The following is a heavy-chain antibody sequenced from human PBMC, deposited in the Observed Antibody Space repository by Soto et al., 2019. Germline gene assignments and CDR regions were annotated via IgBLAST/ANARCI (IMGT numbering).Heavy chain of an antibody. J-gene: IGHJ6*03. CDR2: IIPKLGIT. D-gene: IGHD2-8*01. Sequence: VQLVQSGAEVKRPGSLVKVSCKAPVGTFSDYNIAWVRQARGQGLEWMGRIIPKLGITNYAHKFQDRVRITADKATSTAYMELTSLRYEDTAVYFCARVEGTRTTNFYHYMDVWGEGTAVTVS. CDR3: ARVEGTRTTNFYHYMDV. V-gene: IGHV1-69*02. CDR1: VGTFSDYN.